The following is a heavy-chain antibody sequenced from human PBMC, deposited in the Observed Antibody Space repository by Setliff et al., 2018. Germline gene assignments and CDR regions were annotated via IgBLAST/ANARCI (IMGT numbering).Heavy chain of an antibody. Sequence: PSETLSLTCAVYGGSFSGYYWSWIRQPPGKGLEWIGEINHSGSTNYNPSLKTRVTISVDTSKNPFSLTLSSVTAADTAVYYCARETTMTYYFYYMNVWGKGTTVTVSS. J-gene: IGHJ6*03. CDR2: INHSGST. CDR3: ARETTMTYYFYYMNV. D-gene: IGHD4-17*01. V-gene: IGHV4-34*01. CDR1: GGSFSGYY.